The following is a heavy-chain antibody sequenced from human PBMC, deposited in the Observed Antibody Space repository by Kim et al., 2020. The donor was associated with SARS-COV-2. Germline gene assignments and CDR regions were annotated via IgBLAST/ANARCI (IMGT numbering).Heavy chain of an antibody. V-gene: IGHV1-3*01. J-gene: IGHJ5*02. CDR3: TTLAGYELAH. Sequence: ASVKVSCKASGYTFTNFGMHWVRQAPGQRLEWMGWINAGNGHTVYSQNFQGRVFLTRDTSASTAYMELKSLRSEDTAVYYFTTLAGYELAHWGQGTPVTVSS. CDR2: INAGNGHT. D-gene: IGHD5-12*01. CDR1: GYTFTNFG.